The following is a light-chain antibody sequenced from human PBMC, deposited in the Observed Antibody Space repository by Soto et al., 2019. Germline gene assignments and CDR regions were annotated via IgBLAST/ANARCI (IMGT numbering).Light chain of an antibody. CDR1: QSILYSSNNRNY. CDR2: WAS. J-gene: IGKJ4*01. Sequence: DIVMTQSPDSLAVSLGERATINCKSSQSILYSSNNRNYLAWYQQKPGQPPKLLIYWASTRESGVPDRFSGSGSGTDFTLTISSLQAEDVAIYYYQQYYRTPLTFGGGSNVEIK. V-gene: IGKV4-1*01. CDR3: QQYYRTPLT.